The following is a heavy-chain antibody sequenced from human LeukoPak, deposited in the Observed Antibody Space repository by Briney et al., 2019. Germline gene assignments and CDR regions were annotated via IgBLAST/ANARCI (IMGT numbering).Heavy chain of an antibody. J-gene: IGHJ4*02. D-gene: IGHD4-11*01. V-gene: IGHV3-74*01. CDR1: GFTFSITY. CDR2: ISTDASST. Sequence: GGSLRLSCAASGFTFSITYMAWVRQAPGKGLVWVSRISTDASSTTYADSVKGRFTISRDNAKGTLYLQMSSLRAEDTAVYYCTGHHQAYSRTYWGQGTLVTVSS. CDR3: TGHHQAYSRTY.